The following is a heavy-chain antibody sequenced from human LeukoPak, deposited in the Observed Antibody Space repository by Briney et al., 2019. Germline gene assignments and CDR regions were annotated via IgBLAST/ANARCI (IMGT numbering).Heavy chain of an antibody. Sequence: PGRSLRLSCAASGFTFSSYAMHWVRQAPGNGLEWVAVISYDGSNKYYADSVKGRFTISRDNSKNTLYLQMNSLRAEDTAVYYCARDPVAPDYYYYYGMDVWGQGTTVTVSS. CDR2: ISYDGSNK. J-gene: IGHJ6*02. V-gene: IGHV3-30-3*01. D-gene: IGHD2-2*01. CDR1: GFTFSSYA. CDR3: ARDPVAPDYYYYYGMDV.